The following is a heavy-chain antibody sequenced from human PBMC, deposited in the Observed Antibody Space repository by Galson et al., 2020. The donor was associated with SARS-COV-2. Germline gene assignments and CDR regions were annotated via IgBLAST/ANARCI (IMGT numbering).Heavy chain of an antibody. CDR1: GVSISNYY. CDR3: ARGGSGNSEFEY. V-gene: IGHV4-59*01. D-gene: IGHD3-3*01. J-gene: IGHJ4*02. CDR2: ISYSGYT. Sequence: SETLSLTCSVLGVSISNYYWNWIRKPPGKGLEWIGYISYSGYTNYNPSLRSRVTMSGDTSENQISLKLTSVTAADTAVYYCARGGSGNSEFEYWGQGTLVTVSS.